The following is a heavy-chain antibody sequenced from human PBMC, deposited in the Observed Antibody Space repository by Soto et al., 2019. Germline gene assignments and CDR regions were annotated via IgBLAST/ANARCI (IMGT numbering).Heavy chain of an antibody. CDR3: AKEVPNYDFWSGYIKGFDY. D-gene: IGHD3-3*01. V-gene: IGHV3-23*01. CDR1: GFTFSSYA. J-gene: IGHJ4*02. Sequence: GGSLRLSCAASGFTFSSYAMSWVRQAPGKGLEWVSAISGSGGSTYYADSVKGRFTISRDNSKNTLYLQMNSLRAEDTAVYYCAKEVPNYDFWSGYIKGFDYWGQGTLVTVS. CDR2: ISGSGGST.